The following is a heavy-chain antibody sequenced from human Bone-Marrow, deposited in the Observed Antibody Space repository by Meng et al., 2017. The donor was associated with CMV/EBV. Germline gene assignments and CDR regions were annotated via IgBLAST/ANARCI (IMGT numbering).Heavy chain of an antibody. D-gene: IGHD3-10*01. CDR2: ISQRGTTT. V-gene: IGHV3-23*01. CDR1: GFRFGDYG. CDR3: AKGRGGASTSYFDS. Sequence: AAGFRFGDYGMSWVRQAPGKGVEWVASISQRGTTTSYGDSVKGRVTISRDNANNTLYVQMHSLTVEDTAVYYCAKGRGGASTSYFDSWGQGTLVTVSS. J-gene: IGHJ4*02.